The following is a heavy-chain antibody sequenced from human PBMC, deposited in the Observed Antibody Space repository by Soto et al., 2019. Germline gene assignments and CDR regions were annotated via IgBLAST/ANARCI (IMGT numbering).Heavy chain of an antibody. CDR1: GFTFSSYA. J-gene: IGHJ4*02. D-gene: IGHD2-15*01. V-gene: IGHV3-23*01. CDR2: ISGSGGST. CDR3: AKDLRRYCSGGSCLFDY. Sequence: EVQLLESGGGLVQPGGSLRLSCAASGFTFSSYAMSWVRQAPGKGLEWVSAISGSGGSTYYADSVKGRFTISRDNSKNTLYQQMNSLRAEDTAVYYCAKDLRRYCSGGSCLFDYWGQGTLVTVSS.